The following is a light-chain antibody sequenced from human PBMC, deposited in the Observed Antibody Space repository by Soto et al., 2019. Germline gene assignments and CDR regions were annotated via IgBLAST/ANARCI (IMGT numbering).Light chain of an antibody. CDR1: QSVSSN. CDR2: GAS. V-gene: IGKV3-15*01. Sequence: ETVMTQSPATLSVSPGERATLSCRASQSVSSNLAWYQQKPGQAPRLLICGASTRATGIPARFSGSGSGTEFTLTISSLQSEDFAVYYCQQYNNWPRTFGQGTKVEIK. J-gene: IGKJ1*01. CDR3: QQYNNWPRT.